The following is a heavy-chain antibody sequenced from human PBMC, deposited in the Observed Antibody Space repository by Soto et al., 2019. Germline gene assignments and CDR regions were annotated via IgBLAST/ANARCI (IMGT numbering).Heavy chain of an antibody. D-gene: IGHD2-2*01. CDR2: IYYSGST. CDR3: ATGRSEVVPGAMDT. J-gene: IGHJ5*02. CDR1: GGSVSSGSYY. Sequence: SSETLSLTCTVSGGSVSSGSYYWSWIRQPPGKGLEWIGYIYYSGSTNYNPSLKSRVTISVDTSKNQFSLKLSSVTAADTAVYYCATGRSEVVPGAMDTWGQGTLVTVSS. V-gene: IGHV4-61*01.